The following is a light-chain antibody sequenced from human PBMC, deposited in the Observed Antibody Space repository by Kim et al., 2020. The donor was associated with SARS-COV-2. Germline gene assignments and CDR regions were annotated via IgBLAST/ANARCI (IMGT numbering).Light chain of an antibody. J-gene: IGLJ3*02. CDR3: ETWDSNTWV. CDR2: LDGGGNY. Sequence: QPVLTQSSSASASLGSSVKLTCTLSSGHSSYIIAWHQQQPGKAPRYLMKLDGGGNYNKGSGVPDRFSGSSSGADRYLTISNLQSEDEADYYCETWDSNTWVFGGGTQLTVL. CDR1: SGHSSYI. V-gene: IGLV4-60*03.